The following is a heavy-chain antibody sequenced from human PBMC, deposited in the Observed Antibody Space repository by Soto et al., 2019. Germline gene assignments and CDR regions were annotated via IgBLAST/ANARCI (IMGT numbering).Heavy chain of an antibody. CDR2: INPSIGTT. CDR1: GYTFTSQN. D-gene: IGHD1-26*01. J-gene: IGHJ4*02. Sequence: GASVKVSCKASGYTFTSQNMHWVRQAPGQGLEWMGVINPSIGTTTYAQKFQGRVTMTSDTSTSLVYMEVSSLRSEDTAVYYCISTLGARFDYWGQGTLVTVSS. CDR3: ISTLGARFDY. V-gene: IGHV1-46*03.